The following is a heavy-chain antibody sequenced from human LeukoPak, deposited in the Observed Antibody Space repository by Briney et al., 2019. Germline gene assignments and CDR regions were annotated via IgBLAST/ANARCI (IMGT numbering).Heavy chain of an antibody. D-gene: IGHD3-10*01. Sequence: GGSLRLSCAASGFTFSSYSMNWVRQAPGKGLEWVSSISSNSSYIYYADSVKGRFTISRDNAKNSLYLQMNSLRAEDTAVYYCAGDSYYYGSGSYPDNWGQGTMVTVSS. J-gene: IGHJ3*01. V-gene: IGHV3-21*01. CDR1: GFTFSSYS. CDR2: ISSNSSYI. CDR3: AGDSYYYGSGSYPDN.